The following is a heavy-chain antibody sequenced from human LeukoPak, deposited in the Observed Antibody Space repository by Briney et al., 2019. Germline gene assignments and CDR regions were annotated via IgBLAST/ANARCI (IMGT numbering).Heavy chain of an antibody. CDR1: GFTFGDYA. Sequence: PGGSLRLSCTASGFTFGDYAMSWFRQAPGKGLEWVGFIRSKAYGGTTEYAASVKGRFTISRDDSKSIAYLQMNSLKTEDTAVYYCTRVIESSSGWYWAWTIDYWGQGTLVTVSS. CDR3: TRVIESSSGWYWAWTIDY. J-gene: IGHJ4*02. V-gene: IGHV3-49*03. D-gene: IGHD6-19*01. CDR2: IRSKAYGGTT.